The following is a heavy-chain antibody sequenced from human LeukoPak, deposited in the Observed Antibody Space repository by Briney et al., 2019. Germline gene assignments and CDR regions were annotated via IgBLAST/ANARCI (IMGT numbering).Heavy chain of an antibody. Sequence: SETLSLTCAVYGGSFSGYYWSWIRQPPGKGLEWIGEINHSGRTNYNPSLKSRVTISVDTSKNQFSLKLSSVTAADTAVYYCARVKTYYVWGSWKPNWFDPWGQGTLVTVSS. D-gene: IGHD3-16*01. CDR1: GGSFSGYY. J-gene: IGHJ5*02. CDR3: ARVKTYYVWGSWKPNWFDP. V-gene: IGHV4-34*01. CDR2: INHSGRT.